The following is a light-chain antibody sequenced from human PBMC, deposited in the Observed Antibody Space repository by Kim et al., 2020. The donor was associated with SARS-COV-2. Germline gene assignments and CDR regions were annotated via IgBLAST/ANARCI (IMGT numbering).Light chain of an antibody. V-gene: IGLV1-47*01. Sequence: ELTQPPSASGTPGQRVTISCSGSSSNIGSYSVYWYQQLPGTAPKLLIHRNALRPSGVSDRFSGSKSGTSASLAISGLRSEDEADYYCAAWDDSLSGWVFGGGTKLTVL. CDR1: SSNIGSYS. J-gene: IGLJ3*02. CDR3: AAWDDSLSGWV. CDR2: RNA.